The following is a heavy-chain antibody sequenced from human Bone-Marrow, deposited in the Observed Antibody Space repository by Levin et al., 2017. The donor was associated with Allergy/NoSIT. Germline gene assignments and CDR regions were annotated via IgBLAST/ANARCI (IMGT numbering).Heavy chain of an antibody. CDR3: TESGFSSSWCGAGMDV. CDR1: DVSIKTSY. Sequence: SQTLSLTCAVSDVSIKTSYWSWVRQSPERGLEWIGYFDDSGTSAYNPSFKCRATISIDMSNNRFSLELTSVTAADTAVYYCTESGFSSSWCGAGMDVWGQGATVIVS. V-gene: IGHV4-4*09. J-gene: IGHJ6*02. D-gene: IGHD6-13*01. CDR2: FDDSGTS.